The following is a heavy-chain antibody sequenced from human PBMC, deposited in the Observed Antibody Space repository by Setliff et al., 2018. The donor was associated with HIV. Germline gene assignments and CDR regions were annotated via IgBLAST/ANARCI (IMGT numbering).Heavy chain of an antibody. J-gene: IGHJ4*02. CDR2: MYPNGRT. V-gene: IGHV4-34*01. CDR3: ASYRKAERWLQLGGNFDY. CDR1: GRSFSGYY. Sequence: PSETLSLTCAVYGRSFSGYYWNWVRQPPGKGLEWVGSMYPNGRTYYNPSVKSRVTISVDTSKNQFSLKLSSVTAADTAVYYCASYRKAERWLQLGGNFDYWGQGTLVTVSS. D-gene: IGHD5-12*01.